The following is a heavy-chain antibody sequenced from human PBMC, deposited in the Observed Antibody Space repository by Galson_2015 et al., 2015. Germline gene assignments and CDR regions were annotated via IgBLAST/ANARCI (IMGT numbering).Heavy chain of an antibody. CDR3: AKDRGGGYGNFDY. D-gene: IGHD6-25*01. Sequence: SLRLSCAASGFTFSTYDMNWVRQAPGKGLEWVSVISGSGGSTYYADSVKGRFTISRDNSKNTLYLQMNSLRAEDTAVYYCAKDRGGGYGNFDYWGQGTLVTVSS. CDR1: GFTFSTYD. CDR2: ISGSGGST. V-gene: IGHV3-23*01. J-gene: IGHJ4*02.